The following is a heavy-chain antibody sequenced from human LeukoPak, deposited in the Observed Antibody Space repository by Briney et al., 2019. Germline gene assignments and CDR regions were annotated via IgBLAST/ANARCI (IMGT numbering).Heavy chain of an antibody. Sequence: ASVKVSCKASGYSFNNYGISWVRQVPGQGLEWMGWISAYNGNTNYAQKVQGRVTMTTDTSTSTGYMELRSLRSDDTAVYYCARVAATIYWYYGMDVWGQGTTVTVPS. D-gene: IGHD6-13*01. CDR1: GYSFNNYG. CDR2: ISAYNGNT. CDR3: ARVAATIYWYYGMDV. V-gene: IGHV1-18*01. J-gene: IGHJ6*02.